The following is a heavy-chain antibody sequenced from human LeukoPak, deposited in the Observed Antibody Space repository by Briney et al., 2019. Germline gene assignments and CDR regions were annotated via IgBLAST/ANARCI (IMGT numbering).Heavy chain of an antibody. J-gene: IGHJ4*02. CDR1: AFTFSSYA. Sequence: GGSLRLSCAASAFTFSSYAMSWVRQAPGKGLEWVSAISGSGGSTYYADSVKGRFTISRDSSKNTLYLQMNSLRAEDAAVYYCAKVESRLGTYQYIYWGQGTLVTVSS. D-gene: IGHD6-6*01. V-gene: IGHV3-23*01. CDR2: ISGSGGST. CDR3: AKVESRLGTYQYIY.